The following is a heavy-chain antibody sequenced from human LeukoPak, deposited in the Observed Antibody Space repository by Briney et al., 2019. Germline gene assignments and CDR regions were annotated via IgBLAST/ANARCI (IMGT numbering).Heavy chain of an antibody. J-gene: IGHJ4*02. CDR2: IYPGDSDT. V-gene: IGHV5-51*01. CDR1: RSPFTSYW. Sequence: HGESLQISCQGSRSPFTSYWIGWVRQMPGKGLEWMGIIYPGDSDTRYSPSFQGQVTISADKSTSTAYLQWSSLKASDTAMYYCARLSGSYWDYFDYWGRGTLVTVPS. CDR3: ARLSGSYWDYFDY. D-gene: IGHD1-26*01.